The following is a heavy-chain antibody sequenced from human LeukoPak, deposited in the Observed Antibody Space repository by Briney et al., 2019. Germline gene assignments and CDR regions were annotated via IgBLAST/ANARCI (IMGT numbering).Heavy chain of an antibody. CDR1: GGSISSSSYY. CDR3: ARQSIAAGGWDY. CDR2: IYYSGST. V-gene: IGHV4-39*07. D-gene: IGHD6-13*01. J-gene: IGHJ4*02. Sequence: SETLSLTCTVSGGSISSSSYYWGWIRQPPGKGLEWIGSIYYSGSTYYNPSLKSRVTISVDTSKNQFSLKLSSVTAADTAVYYCARQSIAAGGWDYWGQGTLVTVSS.